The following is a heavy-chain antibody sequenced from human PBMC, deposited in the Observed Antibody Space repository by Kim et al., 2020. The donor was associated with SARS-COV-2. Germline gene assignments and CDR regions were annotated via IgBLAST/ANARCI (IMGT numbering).Heavy chain of an antibody. CDR2: IYYSGNT. J-gene: IGHJ4*02. CDR3: ARERDGASMVRGGDEYYFDY. CDR1: GGSISTYY. Sequence: SETLSLTCTVSGGSISTYYWSWIRQPPGKGLEWIGYIYYSGNTNYNPSLKSRVTISVDTSKNQFSLKLSSVTAADTAVYYCARERDGASMVRGGDEYYFDYWGQGTLVTVSS. D-gene: IGHD3-10*01. V-gene: IGHV4-59*01.